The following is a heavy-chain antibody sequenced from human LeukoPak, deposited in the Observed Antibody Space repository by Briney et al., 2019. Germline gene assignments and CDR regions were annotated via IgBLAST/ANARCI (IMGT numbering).Heavy chain of an antibody. CDR1: GYSISSGYY. V-gene: IGHV4-38-2*02. J-gene: IGHJ5*02. Sequence: PSETLSLTCTVSGYSISSGYYWGWIRQPPGKGLEWIGSIYHSGSTYYNPTLKSRVTISVDTSKNQFSLKLSSVTAADTAVYYCATCVGYYYDSSGYYPVWFDPWGQGTLVTVSS. D-gene: IGHD3-22*01. CDR3: ATCVGYYYDSSGYYPVWFDP. CDR2: IYHSGST.